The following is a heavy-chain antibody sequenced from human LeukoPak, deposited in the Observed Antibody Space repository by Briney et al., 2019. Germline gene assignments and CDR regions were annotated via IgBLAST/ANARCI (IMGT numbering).Heavy chain of an antibody. J-gene: IGHJ6*02. D-gene: IGHD5-12*01. Sequence: AASVKVSCKASGYTFTSYDINWVRQATGQGLEWMGWMNPNSGNTGYAQKFQGRVTMTRNTSISTAYMELSSLRSEDTAVYYCAREVATDYYYYCGMDVWGQGTTVTVSS. CDR3: AREVATDYYYYCGMDV. V-gene: IGHV1-8*01. CDR2: MNPNSGNT. CDR1: GYTFTSYD.